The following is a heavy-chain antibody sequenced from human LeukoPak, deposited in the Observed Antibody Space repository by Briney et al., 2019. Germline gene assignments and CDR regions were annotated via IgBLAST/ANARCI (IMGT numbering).Heavy chain of an antibody. D-gene: IGHD3-10*01. Sequence: PGGSLRLSCAASGFTFSTYWMSWVRRAPGKGLEWVANIKQDGREKYYMDSVKGRFTISRDNAKSSLYLQMNSVRAEDTAVYYCARDSGIIAFDIWGQGAMVTVSS. CDR3: ARDSGIIAFDI. CDR2: IKQDGREK. V-gene: IGHV3-7*01. CDR1: GFTFSTYW. J-gene: IGHJ3*02.